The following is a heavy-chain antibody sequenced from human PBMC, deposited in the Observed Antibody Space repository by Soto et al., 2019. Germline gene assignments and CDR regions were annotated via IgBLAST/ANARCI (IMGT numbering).Heavy chain of an antibody. J-gene: IGHJ4*02. D-gene: IGHD4-17*01. V-gene: IGHV3-33*01. Sequence: QVQLEESGGGVGKPGRSLRLSCEASGFTFNTYSMHWVRQPPGKGLEWLAAIWYDGTQKYYADSVKGRFIISRDNSKKTLYLEMNSLRAEDTAVYYCARAGGTTVTGLWHFDSWGQGTLVTVSS. CDR2: IWYDGTQK. CDR1: GFTFNTYS. CDR3: ARAGGTTVTGLWHFDS.